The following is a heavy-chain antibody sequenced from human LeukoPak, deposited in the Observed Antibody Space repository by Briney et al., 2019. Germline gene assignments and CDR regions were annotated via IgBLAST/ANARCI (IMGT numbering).Heavy chain of an antibody. CDR3: ARDLRGDPMVRGVIHDAFDI. CDR2: ISGYNGYT. V-gene: IGHV1-18*01. CDR1: GYIFSNFG. J-gene: IGHJ3*02. D-gene: IGHD3-10*01. Sequence: ASVKVSCKASGYIFSNFGINWVRQAPGQGLEWMGWISGYNGYTKYAQKLQGRVTMTTDTSTSTAYMELRSLRSDDTAVYYCARDLRGDPMVRGVIHDAFDIWGQGTMVTVSS.